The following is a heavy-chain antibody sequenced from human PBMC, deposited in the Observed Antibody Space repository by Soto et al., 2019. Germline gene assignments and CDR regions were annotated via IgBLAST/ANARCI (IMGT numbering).Heavy chain of an antibody. V-gene: IGHV4-59*12. J-gene: IGHJ4*02. CDR1: GGSISSYY. Sequence: SETLSLTCTVSGGSISSYYWSWIRQPPGKGLEWIGYIYYSGSTNYNPSIKSRVTISVDTSKNQFSLKLSSVTAADTAVYYCARAGLLKSRRYYDSSGGLRFPFFDSWGQGTLVTVSS. D-gene: IGHD3-22*01. CDR2: IYYSGST. CDR3: ARAGLLKSRRYYDSSGGLRFPFFDS.